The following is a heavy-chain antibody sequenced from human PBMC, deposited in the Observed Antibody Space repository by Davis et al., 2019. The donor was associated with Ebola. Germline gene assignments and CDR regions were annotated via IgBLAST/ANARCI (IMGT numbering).Heavy chain of an antibody. CDR2: IYYSGST. V-gene: IGHV4-59*08. CDR3: ARLGITIFGVVIPPDY. J-gene: IGHJ4*02. D-gene: IGHD3-3*01. Sequence: MPSETLSLTCTVSGGSISSYYWSWIRQPPGKGLEWIGYIYYSGSTNYNPSLKSRVTISVDTSKNQFSLKLSSVTAADTAVYYCARLGITIFGVVIPPDYWGQGTLVTVSS. CDR1: GGSISSYY.